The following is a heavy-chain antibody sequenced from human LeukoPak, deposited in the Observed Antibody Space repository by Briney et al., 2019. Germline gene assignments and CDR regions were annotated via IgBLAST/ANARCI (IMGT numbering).Heavy chain of an antibody. V-gene: IGHV7-4-1*02. CDR1: GYILSSFV. CDR2: INTNTGNP. J-gene: IGHJ1*01. Sequence: ASVKVSCKASGYILSSFVMNWVRQAPGQGLEWMGWINTNTGNPTYAQGFTGRFVFSLDTSVSTAYLQINSLKAEDTAVYYCARETGYSSTWFLHHWGQGTLVTVSS. D-gene: IGHD6-13*01. CDR3: ARETGYSSTWFLHH.